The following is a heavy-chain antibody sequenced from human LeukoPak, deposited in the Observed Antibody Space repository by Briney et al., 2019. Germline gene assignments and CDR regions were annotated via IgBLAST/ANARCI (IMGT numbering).Heavy chain of an antibody. CDR3: AGSMVRGVTEIDY. Sequence: SETLSLTCTVSGASISSYYWSWIRQPPGKGLEWIGYIYYSGSTNYNPSLKSRVTISVDTSKNQFSLKLSSVTAADTAVYYCAGSMVRGVTEIDYWGQGTLVTVSS. D-gene: IGHD3-10*01. CDR1: GASISSYY. CDR2: IYYSGST. J-gene: IGHJ4*02. V-gene: IGHV4-59*08.